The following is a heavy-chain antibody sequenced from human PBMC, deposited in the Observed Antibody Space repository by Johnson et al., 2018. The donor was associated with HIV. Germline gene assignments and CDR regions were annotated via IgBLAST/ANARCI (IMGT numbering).Heavy chain of an antibody. D-gene: IGHD6-13*01. CDR3: ARGRKDIGAVDGVDTDGFDS. Sequence: QLVESGGGVVQPGRSLRLFCAVSGFTFNTYTMHWVRQAPGRGLEWVAVISYEGSYKYYADSVKGRFTISRDTSKNTLYLQMNSLGPEDTGLYYCARGRKDIGAVDGVDTDGFDSWGQGTMVTVSS. J-gene: IGHJ3*01. CDR1: GFTFNTYT. CDR2: ISYEGSYK. V-gene: IGHV3-30*04.